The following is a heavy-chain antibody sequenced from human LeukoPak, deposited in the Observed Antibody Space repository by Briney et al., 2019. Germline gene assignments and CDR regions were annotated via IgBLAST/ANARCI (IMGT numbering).Heavy chain of an antibody. CDR2: ILNNDIGGNA. CDR1: GFTFSSST. CDR3: VKEIKYVGATYLHS. V-gene: IGHV3-23*01. D-gene: IGHD1-26*01. Sequence: GGSLRLSCTASGFTFSSSTMSWVRQAPGKRPEWVSGILNNDIGGNAYYADAVKGRFTISRDDSKSTLYLEMNSLRAEDTAMYYCVKEIKYVGATYLHSWGQGTLVTVSS. J-gene: IGHJ4*02.